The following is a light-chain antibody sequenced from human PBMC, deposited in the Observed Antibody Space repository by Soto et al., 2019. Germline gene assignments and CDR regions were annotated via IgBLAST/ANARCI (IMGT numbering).Light chain of an antibody. V-gene: IGKV1-5*03. CDR3: QHYNSYSEA. CDR2: NAS. J-gene: IGKJ1*01. Sequence: DIQMTQSPSTLSGSVEDRVTITCRASQTXXXXLAWYQQKPGKAPKLLIYNASTLKSGVPSRFSGSGSGTVFTLTISSLQPDDFATYYCQHYNSYSEAFGQGTKVELK. CDR1: QTXXXX.